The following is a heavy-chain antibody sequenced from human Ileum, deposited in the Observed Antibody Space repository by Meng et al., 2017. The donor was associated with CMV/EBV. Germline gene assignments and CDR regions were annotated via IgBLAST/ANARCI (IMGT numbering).Heavy chain of an antibody. Sequence: GESLKISCAASGFTFSSYWMSWVRQAPGRGLEWVANIKQDGSEKYYVDSVKGRFTTSRDNAKNSLYLQMNSLRAEDTAVYYWWRAPFGDWKHPMRYWGQGTLVTVSS. D-gene: IGHD3-10*01. CDR2: IKQDGSEK. V-gene: IGHV3-7*01. CDR1: GFTFSSYW. J-gene: IGHJ4*02. CDR3: WRAPFGDWKHPMRY.